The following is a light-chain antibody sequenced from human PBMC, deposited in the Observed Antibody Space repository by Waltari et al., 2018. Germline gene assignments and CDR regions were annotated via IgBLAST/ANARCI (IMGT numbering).Light chain of an antibody. V-gene: IGKV4-1*01. J-gene: IGKJ1*01. CDR3: QQYYATPRT. CDR2: WAS. CDR1: QSVFYSSYNRNY. Sequence: DIVMTQSPDSLAVSLGERATINCKSSQSVFYSSYNRNYLGWYQHKAGQPPKLLIYWASTRESGVPDRFSGSGSGTDFTLTISNLQAEDVAVYYCQQYYATPRTFGQGTKVAIK.